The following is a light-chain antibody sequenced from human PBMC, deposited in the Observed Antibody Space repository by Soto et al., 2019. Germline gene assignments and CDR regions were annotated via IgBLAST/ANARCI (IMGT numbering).Light chain of an antibody. CDR3: ETWDSNTRV. V-gene: IGLV4-60*02. CDR2: LEGSGSY. Sequence: QAVVTQSSSASASLGSSVKLTCTLSSGHSSYIIAWHQQQPGKAPRYLMKLEGSGSYNKGSGVPDRFSGSSSGADRYLTISNLQFEDEADYYCETWDSNTRVFGGGTNVTVL. CDR1: SGHSSYI. J-gene: IGLJ3*02.